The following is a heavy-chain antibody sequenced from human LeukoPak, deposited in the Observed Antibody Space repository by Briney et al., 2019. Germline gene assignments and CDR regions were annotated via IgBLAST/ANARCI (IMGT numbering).Heavy chain of an antibody. V-gene: IGHV3-11*01. CDR2: ISGGSHTI. CDR3: ARAGQSDY. CDR1: GFTFSDYY. J-gene: IGHJ4*02. Sequence: GGSLRLSCAASGFTFSDYYMNWIRQAPGKGLEWVSSISGGSHTINYADSVKGRFTTSRDNAKNSLYLQVNSLRAEDTAVYYCARAGQSDYWGQGTLVTVSS.